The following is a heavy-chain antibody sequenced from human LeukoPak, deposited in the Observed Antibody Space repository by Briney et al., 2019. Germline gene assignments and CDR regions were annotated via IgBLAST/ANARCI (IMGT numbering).Heavy chain of an antibody. CDR1: GYSFTSYW. D-gene: IGHD4-17*01. CDR3: ARSLHYGDYVAVYGMDV. CDR2: IYPGDSDT. J-gene: IGHJ6*02. V-gene: IGHV5-51*01. Sequence: GESLKISCKGSGYSFTSYWIGWVRQMPGKGLEWMGIIYPGDSDTRYSPSFQGQVTISADKSISTAYLQWSSLKASDTAMYYCARSLHYGDYVAVYGMDVWGQGTTVTVSS.